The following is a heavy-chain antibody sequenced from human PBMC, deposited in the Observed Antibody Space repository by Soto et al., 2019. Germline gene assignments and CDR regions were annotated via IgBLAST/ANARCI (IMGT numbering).Heavy chain of an antibody. V-gene: IGHV1-3*05. J-gene: IGHJ2*01. CDR1: GYTFTSYA. D-gene: IGHD4-17*01. CDR3: ARDPDYGGNYWYFDL. Sequence: QVQLVQSGAEEKKPGASVKVSCKASGYTFTSYAMHWVRQAPGQRLEWMGWINAGNGNTKYSQKFQGRVTITRDTSASTAYMELSSLRSEDTAVYYCARDPDYGGNYWYFDLWGHGTLVTVSS. CDR2: INAGNGNT.